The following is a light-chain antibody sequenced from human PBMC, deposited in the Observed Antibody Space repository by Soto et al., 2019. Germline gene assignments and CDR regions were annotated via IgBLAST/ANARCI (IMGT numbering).Light chain of an antibody. Sequence: HSVLTQPASVSGSPGQSIAISCTGTSSDVGSYNHVSWYQQYPGKAPKLMLYEDNKRPSGVSNRFSGSKSGNTASLTISGLQAEDEADYYCCSYAGSSTYAFGSGTKVTVL. CDR1: SSDVGSYNH. J-gene: IGLJ1*01. CDR2: EDN. V-gene: IGLV2-23*01. CDR3: CSYAGSSTYA.